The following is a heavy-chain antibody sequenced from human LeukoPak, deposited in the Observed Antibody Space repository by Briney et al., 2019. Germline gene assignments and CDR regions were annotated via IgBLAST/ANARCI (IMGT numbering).Heavy chain of an antibody. Sequence: GGSLRLSCAASGFTFWSYGMHWVRQAPGKGLEWVAVISYDGSNKKFADSVKGRFTISRDNSKNTLYLQMNSLRAEDTAVYYCAKELDYWGQGTLVTVSS. V-gene: IGHV3-30*18. CDR3: AKELDY. J-gene: IGHJ4*02. CDR2: ISYDGSNK. CDR1: GFTFWSYG.